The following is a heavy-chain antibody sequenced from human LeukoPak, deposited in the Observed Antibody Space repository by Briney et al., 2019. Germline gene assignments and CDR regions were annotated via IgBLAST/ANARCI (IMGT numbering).Heavy chain of an antibody. CDR3: AREGPTYSDDNTGYYQNEDDGFDL. CDR1: GYTFTGYY. V-gene: IGHV1-2*02. D-gene: IGHD3-22*01. CDR2: ISPNSGGT. Sequence: ASVKVSCKASGYTFTGYYMHWVRQAPGQGLEWMGWISPNSGGTNYAQKFQGRVTMTRDTSISTAYMELSSLRSEDTAVYYCAREGPTYSDDNTGYYQNEDDGFDLWGQGTKVTVSS. J-gene: IGHJ3*01.